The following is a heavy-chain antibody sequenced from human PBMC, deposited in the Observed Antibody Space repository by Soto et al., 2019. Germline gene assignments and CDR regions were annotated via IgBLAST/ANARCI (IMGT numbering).Heavy chain of an antibody. CDR1: GGSIGSTLYY. CDR2: IYFSGST. D-gene: IGHD3-10*01. J-gene: IGHJ6*02. Sequence: SETLSITCTVSGGSIGSTLYYWGWVRQPPGKRLEWIGSIYFSGSTYYNPSLKSRVTISVDTSKNQFSLQLTSVTAADTAVYYCARENYYGSGTYFRLDVWGQGTRVTVSS. V-gene: IGHV4-39*07. CDR3: ARENYYGSGTYFRLDV.